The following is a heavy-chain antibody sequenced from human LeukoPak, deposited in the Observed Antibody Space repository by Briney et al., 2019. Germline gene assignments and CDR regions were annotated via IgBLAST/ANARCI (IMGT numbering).Heavy chain of an antibody. D-gene: IGHD3-10*01. J-gene: IGHJ4*02. Sequence: GRSLRLSCAASGFTFSNYAMYWVRQVPGKGLEWVSGINWNSGSTVYADSVKGRFTISRDNAKNTLYLQMNSLRAEDTAVYYCARGGSGSYYNYLDYWGQGTLVTVSS. V-gene: IGHV3-9*01. CDR1: GFTFSNYA. CDR3: ARGGSGSYYNYLDY. CDR2: INWNSGST.